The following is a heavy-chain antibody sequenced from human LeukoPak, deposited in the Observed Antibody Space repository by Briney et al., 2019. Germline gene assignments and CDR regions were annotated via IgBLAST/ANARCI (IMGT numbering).Heavy chain of an antibody. D-gene: IGHD2-15*01. CDR3: ARRCGGSCPSDY. CDR1: GGSISSGGYY. Sequence: SQTLSLTCTVSGGSISSGGYYWSWIRQPPGKGLEWIGYIYHSGSTYYNPSLKSRVTISVDRSKNQFSLKLSSVTAADTAVYYCARRCGGSCPSDYWGQGTLVTVSS. V-gene: IGHV4-30-2*01. CDR2: IYHSGST. J-gene: IGHJ4*02.